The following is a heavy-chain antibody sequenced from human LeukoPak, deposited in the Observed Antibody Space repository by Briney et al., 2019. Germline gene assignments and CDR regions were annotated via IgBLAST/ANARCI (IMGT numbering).Heavy chain of an antibody. CDR3: ARDPRYSSTWYYFDY. CDR1: GFTFSSYA. J-gene: IGHJ4*02. D-gene: IGHD6-13*01. CDR2: VWYDGSKK. Sequence: GGSLRLSCAASGFTFSSYALQGVRQAPGKGLEGVAVVWYDGSKKYYADSVKGRFTISRDNSKNTLYLQMNSLRAEDTAVYYCARDPRYSSTWYYFDYWGQGTLVTVSS. V-gene: IGHV3-33*01.